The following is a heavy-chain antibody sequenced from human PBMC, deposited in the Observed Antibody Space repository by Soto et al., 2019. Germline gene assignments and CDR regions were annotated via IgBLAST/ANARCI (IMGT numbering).Heavy chain of an antibody. CDR2: IFYLGPS. CDR3: ARHSLALRKNNWFDP. CDR1: GDSIISSDFY. Sequence: SETLSLTCTVSGDSIISSDFYWGWVRQPPGKGLEWIGSIFYLGPSYYNPSLKSRVTMSVDTSKNQFSLRLRSVTAADTALYFCARHSLALRKNNWFDPWGQGIMVTVSS. V-gene: IGHV4-39*01. J-gene: IGHJ5*02. D-gene: IGHD3-3*02.